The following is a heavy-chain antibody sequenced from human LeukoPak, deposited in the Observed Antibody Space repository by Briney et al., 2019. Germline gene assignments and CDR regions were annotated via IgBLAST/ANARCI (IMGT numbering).Heavy chain of an antibody. CDR2: FHPEDGET. J-gene: IGHJ4*02. Sequence: ASVTVSLKVSGYTLTELFMHWVRQAPGKGLEWMGGFHPEDGETIYAQKFQGRVTMTEDTSTDTAYMELSSLRSEDTAVYYCATAGGLVPAAHTYFDYWGQGTLVTVSS. CDR1: GYTLTELF. CDR3: ATAGGLVPAAHTYFDY. D-gene: IGHD2-2*01. V-gene: IGHV1-24*01.